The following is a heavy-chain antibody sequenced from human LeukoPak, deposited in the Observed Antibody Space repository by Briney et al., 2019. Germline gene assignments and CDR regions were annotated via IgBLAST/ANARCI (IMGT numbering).Heavy chain of an antibody. V-gene: IGHV2-5*01. D-gene: IGHD4-23*01. CDR2: IYSNDDK. Sequence: SSPTLFNTSHTLTLTCTFSDFSRTTNGPGVGWIRHPPLNALGWLENIYSNDDKRFSTSLRRRLTITKDTSKHQVVLTMTNMEPVDQAPYYCTERGELYEYGGNGFEHWGQGTLVTVSS. J-gene: IGHJ4*02. CDR3: TERGELYEYGGNGFEH. CDR1: DFSRTTNGPG.